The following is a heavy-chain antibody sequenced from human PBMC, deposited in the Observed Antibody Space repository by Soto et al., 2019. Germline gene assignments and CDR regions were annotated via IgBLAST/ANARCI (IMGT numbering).Heavy chain of an antibody. CDR2: ISSSSSYI. J-gene: IGHJ6*02. CDR3: ARDGGGSSWYLDYYYYGMDV. Sequence: PGGSLRLSCAASGFTFSSYSMNWVRQAPGKGLEWVSSISSSSSYIYYADSVKGRFTISRDNAKNSLYLQMNSLRAEDTAVYYCARDGGGSSWYLDYYYYGMDVWGQGTTVTVSS. V-gene: IGHV3-21*01. CDR1: GFTFSSYS. D-gene: IGHD6-13*01.